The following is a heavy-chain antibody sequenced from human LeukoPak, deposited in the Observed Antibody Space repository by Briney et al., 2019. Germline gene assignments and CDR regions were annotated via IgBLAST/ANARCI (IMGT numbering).Heavy chain of an antibody. J-gene: IGHJ6*02. CDR3: ARSLVTYYDFWSGYLNYYYYYGMDV. CDR2: IYYSGST. D-gene: IGHD3-3*01. V-gene: IGHV4-61*01. CDR1: GGSVSSGSYY. Sequence: PSETLSLTCTVSGGSVSSGSYYWSWIRQPPGKGLEWIGYIYYSGSTNYNPSLKSRVTISVDTSKNQFSLKLSSVTAADTAVYYCARSLVTYYDFWSGYLNYYYYYGMDVWGQGTTVTVSS.